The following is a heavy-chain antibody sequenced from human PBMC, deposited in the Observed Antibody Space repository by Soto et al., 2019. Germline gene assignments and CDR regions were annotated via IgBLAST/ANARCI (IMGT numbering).Heavy chain of an antibody. V-gene: IGHV3-21*01. CDR1: GFTFSSYS. J-gene: IGHJ4*02. CDR2: ISSSSSYI. Sequence: GGSLRLSCAASGFTFSSYSMNWVRQAPGKGLEWVSSISSSSSYIYYADSVKGRFTISRDNAKNSLYLQMISLRDEDTAVYYCARPGYSGYDWDYWGQGTLVTVSS. CDR3: ARPGYSGYDWDY. D-gene: IGHD5-12*01.